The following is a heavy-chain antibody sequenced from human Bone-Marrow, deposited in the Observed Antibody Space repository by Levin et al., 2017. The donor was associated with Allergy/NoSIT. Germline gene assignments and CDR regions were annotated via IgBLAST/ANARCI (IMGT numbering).Heavy chain of an antibody. Sequence: SETLSLTCAVSGVSISSSNWWSWVRQSPGKRLEWIGEIYYSGRTNYNPSLNSRVTISVEQSKNKFSLKLTSVTAADTAVYYCAKDRVVGGEWGDHFYGMDVWGQGTTVTVSS. CDR2: IYYSGRT. V-gene: IGHV4-4*02. J-gene: IGHJ6*02. CDR1: GVSISSSNW. CDR3: AKDRVVGGEWGDHFYGMDV. D-gene: IGHD3-16*01.